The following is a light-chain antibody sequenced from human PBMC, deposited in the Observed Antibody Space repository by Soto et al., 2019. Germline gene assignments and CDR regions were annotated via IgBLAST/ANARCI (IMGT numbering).Light chain of an antibody. J-gene: IGKJ1*01. CDR3: QHYNSWPRT. CDR1: KSVSSN. Sequence: ERVMTQPPPTLSWSPGEIAPFSSRASKSVSSNLAWYHQKPGQAPRLLIYGASTRATGVPARFSGSGSGTEFTLTISSLQSEDFAVYHCQHYNSWPRTFGQGTKVESK. V-gene: IGKV3-15*01. CDR2: GAS.